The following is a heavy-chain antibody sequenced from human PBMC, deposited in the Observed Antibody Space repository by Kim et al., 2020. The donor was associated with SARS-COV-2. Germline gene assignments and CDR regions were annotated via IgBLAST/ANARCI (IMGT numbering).Heavy chain of an antibody. CDR2: IYDRGST. J-gene: IGHJ1*01. V-gene: IGHV4-61*01. D-gene: IGHD4-17*01. Sequence: SETLSLTCTVSGGSVSSGNYYWSWIRQSPGKGLEWIGYIYDRGSTNYNPSLKSRVTISVDTSKNQFSLKLSSVTAADTAVYYCARAFNPYGDAYFQHWGQGTLVTVSS. CDR1: GGSVSSGNYY. CDR3: ARAFNPYGDAYFQH.